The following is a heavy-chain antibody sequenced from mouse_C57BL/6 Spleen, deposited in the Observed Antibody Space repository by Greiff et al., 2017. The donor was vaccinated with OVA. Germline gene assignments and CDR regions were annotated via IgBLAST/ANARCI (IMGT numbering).Heavy chain of an antibody. V-gene: IGHV1-50*01. CDR3: ARGFITTVVQDY. J-gene: IGHJ2*01. D-gene: IGHD1-1*01. CDR1: GYTFTSYW. Sequence: QVQLQQPGAELVKPGASVKLSCKASGYTFTSYWMQWVKQRPGQGLEWIGEIDPSDSYTNYNQKFKGKATLTVDTSSSTAYMQLSSLTSEDSAVYYCARGFITTVVQDYWGQGTTLTVSS. CDR2: IDPSDSYT.